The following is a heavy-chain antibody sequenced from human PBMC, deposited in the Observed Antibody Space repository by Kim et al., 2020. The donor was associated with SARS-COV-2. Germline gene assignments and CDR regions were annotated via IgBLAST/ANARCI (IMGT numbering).Heavy chain of an antibody. D-gene: IGHD2-15*01. V-gene: IGHV3-73*01. CDR3: TRRVRGGSSAAFDI. J-gene: IGHJ3*02. Sequence: AASVQGRFTISRADSKNTAYLQMNSLKTEDTAVYYCTRRVRGGSSAAFDIWGQGTMVTVSS.